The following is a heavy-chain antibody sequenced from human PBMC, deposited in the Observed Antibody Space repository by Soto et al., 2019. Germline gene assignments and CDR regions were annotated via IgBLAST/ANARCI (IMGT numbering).Heavy chain of an antibody. CDR1: GFTFSSYS. J-gene: IGHJ6*02. V-gene: IGHV3-21*01. CDR3: ARVGGDYDYYYYGMDV. D-gene: IGHD4-17*01. CDR2: ISSSSSYI. Sequence: EVQLVESGGGLVKPGGSLRLSCAASGFTFSSYSMNWVRQAPGKGLEWVSSISSSSSYIYYADSVKGRFTISRDNAKNSLYLQMNSLRAEDTAVYYCARVGGDYDYYYYGMDVWGQGTTVTVSS.